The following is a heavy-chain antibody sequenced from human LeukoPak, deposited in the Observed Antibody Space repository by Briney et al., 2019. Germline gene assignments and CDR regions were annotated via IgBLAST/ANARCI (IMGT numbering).Heavy chain of an antibody. J-gene: IGHJ5*02. CDR3: ARGSVGIVAGYWFDP. Sequence: GASVKVSCKASGYTFTSYGISWVRQAPGQGLEWMGWIDPNSGGTNFAQKFQGRVTMTRDTSISTAYMELSRLRSDDTAVYYCARGSVGIVAGYWFDPWGQGTLVTVSS. CDR1: GYTFTSYG. CDR2: IDPNSGGT. D-gene: IGHD1-26*01. V-gene: IGHV1-2*02.